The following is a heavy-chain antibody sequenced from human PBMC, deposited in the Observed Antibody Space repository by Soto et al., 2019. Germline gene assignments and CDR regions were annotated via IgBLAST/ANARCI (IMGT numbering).Heavy chain of an antibody. CDR2: INHSGST. J-gene: IGHJ6*02. CDR1: GGSFSGYY. CDR3: VRLFKSIAARPGSKRYYYYGMDV. Sequence: SETLSLTCAVYGGSFSGYYWSWIRQPPGKGLEWIGEINHSGSTNYNPSLKSRVTISVDTSKNQFSLKLSSVTAADTAVYYCVRLFKSIAARPGSKRYYYYGMDVWGQGTTVTVSS. D-gene: IGHD6-6*01. V-gene: IGHV4-34*01.